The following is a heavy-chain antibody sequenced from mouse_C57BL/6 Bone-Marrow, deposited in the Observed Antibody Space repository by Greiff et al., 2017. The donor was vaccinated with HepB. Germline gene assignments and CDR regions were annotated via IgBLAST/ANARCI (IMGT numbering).Heavy chain of an antibody. J-gene: IGHJ4*01. CDR3: ARRNYSNYWVYAMDY. CDR2: IYPSDSET. CDR1: GYTFTSYW. Sequence: QVQLQQPGAELVRPGSSVKLSCKASGYTFTSYWMDWVKQRPGQGLEWIGNIYPSDSETHYNQKFKDKATLTVDKSSSTAYMQLSSLTSEDSAVYYCARRNYSNYWVYAMDYWGQGTSVTVSS. D-gene: IGHD2-5*01. V-gene: IGHV1-61*01.